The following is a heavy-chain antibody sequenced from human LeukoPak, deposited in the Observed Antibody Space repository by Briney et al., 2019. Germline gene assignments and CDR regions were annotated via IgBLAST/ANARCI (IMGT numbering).Heavy chain of an antibody. D-gene: IGHD4-17*01. CDR3: AYSDHFDT. CDR1: GFTLGNYW. V-gene: IGHV3-74*03. CDR2: GDVDGSHS. Sequence: PGGSLRLSCAASGFTLGNYWMHWVRQAPGKGLVWVSRGDVDGSHSTYADSVKGRFTISRDNAKNTLYLQMNRLTGEDTAVYYCAYSDHFDTWGQGTLVTVSS. J-gene: IGHJ4*02.